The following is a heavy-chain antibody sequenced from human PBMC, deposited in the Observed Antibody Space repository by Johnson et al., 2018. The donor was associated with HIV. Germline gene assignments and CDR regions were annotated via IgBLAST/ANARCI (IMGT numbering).Heavy chain of an antibody. CDR1: GFTFSSYW. Sequence: VQLVESGGGVVQPGGSLRLSCAASGFTFSSYWMSWVRQAPGKGLEWVANIKQDGSEKYYVDSVKGRFTISRDNAKNSLYLQMNSLRAEDTALYYCVRGGLGYQNFHDAFDIWGQGTRVTVSS. CDR2: IKQDGSEK. V-gene: IGHV3-7*03. CDR3: VRGGLGYQNFHDAFDI. J-gene: IGHJ3*02. D-gene: IGHD2-2*01.